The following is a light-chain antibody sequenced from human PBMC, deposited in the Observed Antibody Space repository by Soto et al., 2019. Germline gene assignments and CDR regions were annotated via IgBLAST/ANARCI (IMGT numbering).Light chain of an antibody. J-gene: IGLJ2*01. CDR3: GTWDSRLSAVV. CDR2: ENN. V-gene: IGLV1-51*02. Sequence: QSVLTQPPAVSAAPGQKVTISCSGSSSNIGNNYVSWYQQLPGTAPKLLIYENNKRPSGIPDRFSGSKSGTSATLGITGLQTGDEADDYCGTWDSRLSAVVFGGGTKLTVL. CDR1: SSNIGNNY.